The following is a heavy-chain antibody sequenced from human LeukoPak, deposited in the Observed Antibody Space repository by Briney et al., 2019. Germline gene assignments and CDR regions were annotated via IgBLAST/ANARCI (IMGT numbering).Heavy chain of an antibody. V-gene: IGHV3-48*03. Sequence: GGSLRLSCAASGFTFSSYEMNWVRQAPGKGLEWISYISSSGGLIYYADSVKGRFTISRDNAKNSLYLQMNSLRAEDTAVYYCARDTYYYDSSGGAFDIWGQGTMVTVSS. CDR2: ISSSGGLI. CDR1: GFTFSSYE. J-gene: IGHJ3*02. D-gene: IGHD3-22*01. CDR3: ARDTYYYDSSGGAFDI.